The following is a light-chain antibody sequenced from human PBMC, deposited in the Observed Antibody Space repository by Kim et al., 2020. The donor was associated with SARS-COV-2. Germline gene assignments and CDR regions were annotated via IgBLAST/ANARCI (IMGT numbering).Light chain of an antibody. CDR2: GVS. CDR3: HQYGSSLPYT. J-gene: IGKJ2*01. Sequence: EIVLTQSPGTLSLSPGERATLSCRASQSVSSNYLAWYQHKPGQAPRLLISGVSIRATGIPDRFIGSGSGTDFTLTISRLEPEDFAVYYCHQYGSSLPYTFGQGTKLDI. CDR1: QSVSSNY. V-gene: IGKV3-20*01.